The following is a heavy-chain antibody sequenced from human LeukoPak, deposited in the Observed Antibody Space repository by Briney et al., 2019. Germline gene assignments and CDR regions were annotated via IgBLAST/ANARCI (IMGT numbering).Heavy chain of an antibody. Sequence: PGGSLRLSCAASGFTFNTYAMSWVRQAPGKGLEWVSAISGSGGSTDYSDSVKGRFTISRDNSKNSLYLQMNSLRAEDTAVYYCAKPSSGWYLLDYWGQGTLVTDSS. CDR2: ISGSGGST. D-gene: IGHD6-19*01. CDR1: GFTFNTYA. J-gene: IGHJ4*02. CDR3: AKPSSGWYLLDY. V-gene: IGHV3-23*01.